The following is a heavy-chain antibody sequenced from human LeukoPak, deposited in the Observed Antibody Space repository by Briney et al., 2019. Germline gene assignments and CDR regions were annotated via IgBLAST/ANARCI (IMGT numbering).Heavy chain of an antibody. Sequence: SETLSLTCTVSGGSISSYYWSWIRQPPGKGLEWIGYIYYSGSTNYNPSLKSRVTISVDTSKNQFSLKLSSVTAADTAVYYCARVIGTDMAAREYFDYWGQGTLVTVSS. CDR1: GGSISSYY. CDR2: IYYSGST. D-gene: IGHD6-6*01. V-gene: IGHV4-59*01. CDR3: ARVIGTDMAAREYFDY. J-gene: IGHJ4*02.